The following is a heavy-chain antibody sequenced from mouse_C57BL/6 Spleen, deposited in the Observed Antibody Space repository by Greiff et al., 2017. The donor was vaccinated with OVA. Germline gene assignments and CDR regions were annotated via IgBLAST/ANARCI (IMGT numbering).Heavy chain of an antibody. V-gene: IGHV1-53*01. CDR1: GYTFTSYW. CDR2: INPSNGGT. CDR3: ARWVLSYWYFDV. Sequence: QVQLQQPGTELVKPGASVKLSCKASGYTFTSYWMHWVKQRPGQGLEWIGNINPSNGGTNYNEKFKSKATLTVDKSSSTAYMQRSSLTSEDSAVYYCARWVLSYWYFDVWGTGTTVTVSS. J-gene: IGHJ1*03.